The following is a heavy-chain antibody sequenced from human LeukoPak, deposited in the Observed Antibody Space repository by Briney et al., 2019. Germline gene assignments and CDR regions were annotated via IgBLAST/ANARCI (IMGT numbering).Heavy chain of an antibody. D-gene: IGHD4-17*01. CDR3: ARDPSHDYAFDRWFDP. CDR2: INPNSGGT. J-gene: IGHJ5*02. V-gene: IGHV1-2*06. Sequence: ASVKVSCKASGYTFTSYDINWVRQATGQGLEWMGRINPNSGGTNYAQKFQGRVTMTRDTSISTAYMELSRLRSDDTAVYYCARDPSHDYAFDRWFDPWGQGTLVTVSS. CDR1: GYTFTSYD.